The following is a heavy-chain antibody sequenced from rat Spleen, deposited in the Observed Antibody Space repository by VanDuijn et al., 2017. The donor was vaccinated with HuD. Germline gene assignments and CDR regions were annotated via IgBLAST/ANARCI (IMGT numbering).Heavy chain of an antibody. Sequence: QVQLKESGPGLVQPSQTLSLTCTVSGFSLTSNGVSWVRQPPGKGLEWIAAVSSGGTPYYNSALKSRLSISRDTSKSQVFLKMNSLQTEDTAIYFCTGEWYYGSSSYWGQGTPVTVSS. CDR2: VSSGGTP. J-gene: IGHJ3*01. V-gene: IGHV2S12*01. CDR1: GFSLTSNG. CDR3: TGEWYYGSSSY. D-gene: IGHD1-7*01.